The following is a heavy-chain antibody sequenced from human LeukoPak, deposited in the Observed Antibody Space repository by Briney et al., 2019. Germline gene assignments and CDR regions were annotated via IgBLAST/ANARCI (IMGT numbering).Heavy chain of an antibody. CDR1: GYTFTSYG. J-gene: IGHJ3*02. V-gene: IGHV1-18*01. D-gene: IGHD6-6*01. Sequence: ASVKVSCKASGYTFTSYGISWVRQAPGQGLEWVGWISAYNGNTNYAQKLQGRVTMTTDTSTSTAYMELRSLRSDDTAVYYCARDQPPYSSSPNDAFDIWGQGTMVTVSS. CDR3: ARDQPPYSSSPNDAFDI. CDR2: ISAYNGNT.